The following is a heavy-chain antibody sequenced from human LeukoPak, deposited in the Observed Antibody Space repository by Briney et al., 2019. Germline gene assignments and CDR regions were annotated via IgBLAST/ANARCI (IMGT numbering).Heavy chain of an antibody. CDR3: ATRSIPGVRPGIAAAGTDDAFDI. CDR2: IYTTGST. D-gene: IGHD6-13*01. CDR1: GGSITNGGYY. V-gene: IGHV4-61*02. Sequence: SQTLSLTCTVSGGSITNGGYYWSWIRQPAGKGLEWIGRIYTTGSTNYNPSLKSRVTISVDTSKNQFSLKLSSVTAADTAVYYCATRSIPGVRPGIAAAGTDDAFDIWGQGTMVTVSS. J-gene: IGHJ3*02.